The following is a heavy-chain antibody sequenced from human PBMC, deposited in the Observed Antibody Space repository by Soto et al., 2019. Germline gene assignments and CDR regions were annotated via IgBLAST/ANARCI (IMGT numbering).Heavy chain of an antibody. CDR1: GYTFTSYY. Sequence: ASVKVSCKASGYTFTSYYMHWVRQAPGQGLEWMGIINPSGGSTSYAQKFQGRVTMTRDTSTSTVYMELSSLRSEDTAVYYCAREVSPYYDSSGYYLKAFDYWGQGTLVTVSS. D-gene: IGHD3-22*01. CDR2: INPSGGST. V-gene: IGHV1-46*01. CDR3: AREVSPYYDSSGYYLKAFDY. J-gene: IGHJ4*02.